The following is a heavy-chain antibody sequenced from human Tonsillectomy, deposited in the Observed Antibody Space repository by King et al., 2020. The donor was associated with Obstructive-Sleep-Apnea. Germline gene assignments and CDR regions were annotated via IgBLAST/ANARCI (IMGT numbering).Heavy chain of an antibody. J-gene: IGHJ3*02. D-gene: IGHD3-10*01. V-gene: IGHV4-31*03. CDR1: GGSISSGGYY. Sequence: QLQESGPGLVKPSQTLSLTCTVSGGSISSGGYYWSWIRQHPGKGLEWIGYTYYSGSTYSNPSLKSRVTISVDTSKDHFSLKLSSVTAADTAVYYCARGQFAGSYYYAFDIWGQGTMVTVSS. CDR3: ARGQFAGSYYYAFDI. CDR2: TYYSGST.